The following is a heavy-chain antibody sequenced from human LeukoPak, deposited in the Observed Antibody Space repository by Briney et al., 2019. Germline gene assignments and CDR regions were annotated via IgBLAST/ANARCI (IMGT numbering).Heavy chain of an antibody. Sequence: ALTLSRPACRFTFRSYAMSWLRQAPGKGLAGVSAVRETGASTFYADSVKGRFTISRDNSKNTLYLQMNSLRAEDTAIYYCAKEKAGSGSYYVDYWGQGTLVTVSS. CDR1: RFTFRSYA. CDR3: AKEKAGSGSYYVDY. V-gene: IGHV3-23*01. J-gene: IGHJ4*02. D-gene: IGHD3-10*01. CDR2: VRETGAST.